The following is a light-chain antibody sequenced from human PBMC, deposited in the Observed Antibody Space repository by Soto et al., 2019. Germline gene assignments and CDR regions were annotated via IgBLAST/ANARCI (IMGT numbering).Light chain of an antibody. CDR1: QSVSSD. Sequence: EIVLTQSTATVSLSPGERATLSCRASQSVSSDLAWYQQKPGQAPRLLIYDASNRATGIPARFSGSGSGTDFTLTISSLEPEDFAVYYCQQRSNWPRTFGQGTNVDI. CDR3: QQRSNWPRT. J-gene: IGKJ1*01. CDR2: DAS. V-gene: IGKV3-11*01.